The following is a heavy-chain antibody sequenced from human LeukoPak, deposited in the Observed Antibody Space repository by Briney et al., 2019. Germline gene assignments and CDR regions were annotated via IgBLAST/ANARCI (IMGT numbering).Heavy chain of an antibody. Sequence: GGSLRLSCAASGFTFSSYSMNWVRQAPGKGLEWVAFIRYDGSNKYYADSVKGRFTISRDNAKSSLYLQVNSLRAEDTAVYYCARGRQQWLVAPLDYWGQGTLVTVSS. J-gene: IGHJ4*02. CDR2: IRYDGSNK. CDR1: GFTFSSYS. V-gene: IGHV3-30*02. CDR3: ARGRQQWLVAPLDY. D-gene: IGHD6-19*01.